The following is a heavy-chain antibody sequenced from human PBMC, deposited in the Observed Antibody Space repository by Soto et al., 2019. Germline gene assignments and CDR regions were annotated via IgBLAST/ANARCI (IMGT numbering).Heavy chain of an antibody. CDR2: IYYSGST. J-gene: IGHJ6*02. D-gene: IGHD5-12*01. V-gene: IGHV4-59*01. CDR3: ARDRVRGYSGYGLYYYYGMDV. CDR1: GGSISSYY. Sequence: SETLSLTCTVSGGSISSYYWSWIRQPPGKGLEWIGYIYYSGSTNYNPSLKSRVTISVDTSKNQFSLKLSSVTAADTAAYYCARDRVRGYSGYGLYYYYGMDVWGQGTTVTVSS.